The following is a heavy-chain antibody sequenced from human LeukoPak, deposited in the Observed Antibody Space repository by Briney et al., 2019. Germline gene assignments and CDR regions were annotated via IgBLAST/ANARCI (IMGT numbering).Heavy chain of an antibody. Sequence: GGSLRLSCAASGFTFSSYSMNWVRQAPGKGLEWVSSISSSSSYIYYADSVEGRFTISRDNAKNSLYLQMNSLRAEDTAVYYCATYYDFWSGYYGWFDPWGQGTLVTVSS. J-gene: IGHJ5*02. V-gene: IGHV3-21*01. D-gene: IGHD3-3*01. CDR1: GFTFSSYS. CDR3: ATYYDFWSGYYGWFDP. CDR2: ISSSSSYI.